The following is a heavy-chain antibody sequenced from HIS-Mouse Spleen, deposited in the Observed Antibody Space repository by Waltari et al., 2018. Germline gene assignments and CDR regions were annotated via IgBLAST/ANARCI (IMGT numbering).Heavy chain of an antibody. V-gene: IGHV4-39*07. CDR1: GGSISSSSYY. CDR3: ARDPRWNDGIDY. J-gene: IGHJ4*02. D-gene: IGHD1-1*01. CDR2: IYYSGST. Sequence: QLQLQESGPGLVKPSETLSLTCTVSGGSISSSSYYWGWIRQPPGKGREWIGSIYYSGSTYYNPSLKSRVTISVDTSKNQFSLKLSSVTAADTAVYYCARDPRWNDGIDYWGQGTLVTVSS.